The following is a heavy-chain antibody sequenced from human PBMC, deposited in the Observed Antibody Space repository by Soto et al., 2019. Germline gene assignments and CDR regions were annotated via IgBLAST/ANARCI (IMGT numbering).Heavy chain of an antibody. CDR2: ISGSGVST. J-gene: IGHJ4*02. D-gene: IGHD3-9*01. CDR1: GFTFSSYA. V-gene: IGHV3-23*01. CDR3: AKDLTHETYFFDY. Sequence: PGGSLRLSCAASGFTFSSYAMSWVRQAPGKGLEWVSAISGSGVSTYYADSVKGRFTISRDNSKNTLYLQMNSLRAEDTAVYYCAKDLTHETYFFDYWGQGTLVTVSS.